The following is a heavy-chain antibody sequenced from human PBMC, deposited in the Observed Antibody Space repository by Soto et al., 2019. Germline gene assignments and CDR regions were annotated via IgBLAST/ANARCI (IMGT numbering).Heavy chain of an antibody. D-gene: IGHD2-15*01. V-gene: IGHV4-31*03. CDR3: ARVRDSFGLDV. J-gene: IGHJ6*02. CDR2: IHYRGST. CDR1: GGSITGAYY. Sequence: SETLSLTCNVSGGSITGAYYWNCIRQHPGKGLEWIGSIHYRGSTYYNPSLKTRITISLDRSNNQFSLKLSSLTAADTAVYYCARVRDSFGLDVWGQGTTVTVS.